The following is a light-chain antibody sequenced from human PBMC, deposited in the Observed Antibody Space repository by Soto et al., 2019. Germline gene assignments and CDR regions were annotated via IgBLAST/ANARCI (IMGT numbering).Light chain of an antibody. J-gene: IGLJ1*01. CDR1: SSDVGSYNL. V-gene: IGLV2-23*02. CDR3: CSYAGSSTYV. Sequence: QSALTQPASVSGSPGQSITISFTGTSSDVGSYNLVSWYQQHPGKAPKLMIYEVSKRPSGVSNRFSGSKSGNTASLTTSGLHAEDEADYYCCSYAGSSTYVFGTGTKVTVL. CDR2: EVS.